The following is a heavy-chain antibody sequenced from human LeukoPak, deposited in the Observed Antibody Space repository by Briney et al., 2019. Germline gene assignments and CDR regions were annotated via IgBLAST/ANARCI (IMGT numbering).Heavy chain of an antibody. CDR3: ATPRLGYCSSTSCPEYFQH. Sequence: ASVKVSCKASGYTFIGYYMRWVRQAPGQGLEWMGWINPNSGGTNYAQKFQGRVTMTRDTSISTAYMELSRLRSDDTAVYYCATPRLGYCSSTSCPEYFQHWGQGTLVTVSS. D-gene: IGHD2-2*01. J-gene: IGHJ1*01. V-gene: IGHV1-2*02. CDR1: GYTFIGYY. CDR2: INPNSGGT.